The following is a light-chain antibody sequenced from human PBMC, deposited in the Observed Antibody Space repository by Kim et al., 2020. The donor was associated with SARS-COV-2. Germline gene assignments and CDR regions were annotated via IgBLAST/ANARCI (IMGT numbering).Light chain of an antibody. Sequence: QSVLTQPPSTSGTPGQRVTISCFGSSSNIGDNTVNWYQQRPGAAPRVVIYSNNQRPSGVPDRISGSKSGTSASLAISGLQSEDEADYYCAAWDDGLRGVVFGGGTKVTVL. V-gene: IGLV1-44*01. CDR3: AAWDDGLRGVV. CDR1: SSNIGDNT. J-gene: IGLJ2*01. CDR2: SNN.